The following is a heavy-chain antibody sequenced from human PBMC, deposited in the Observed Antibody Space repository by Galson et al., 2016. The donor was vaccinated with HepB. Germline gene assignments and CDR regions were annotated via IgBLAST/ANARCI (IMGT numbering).Heavy chain of an antibody. V-gene: IGHV1-3*01. CDR1: GYTFTNYA. J-gene: IGHJ4*02. CDR3: AGDYVVPATTPDVFDY. Sequence: SVKVSCKASGYTFTNYAMHWVRQAPGQRLEWMGWINAGNGNTKYSQKFQGRVTITRDTSASTAYMELSRLRSEDTAVYYCAGDYVVPATTPDVFDYWGQGTLVTVSS. D-gene: IGHD2-2*01. CDR2: INAGNGNT.